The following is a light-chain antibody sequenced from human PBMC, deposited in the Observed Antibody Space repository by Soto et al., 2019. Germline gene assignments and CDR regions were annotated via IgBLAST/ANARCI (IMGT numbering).Light chain of an antibody. Sequence: IQSTQSPSYRSAALGDRVTIPCRASQSISSYLNWYQQKPGKAPKLLIYAASSLQSGVPSRFSGGGSGTEFTLTISSLQPDDFATYYCQQYNSYPWTFGQGTKVDI. CDR1: QSISSY. V-gene: IGKV1-39*01. CDR3: QQYNSYPWT. CDR2: AAS. J-gene: IGKJ1*01.